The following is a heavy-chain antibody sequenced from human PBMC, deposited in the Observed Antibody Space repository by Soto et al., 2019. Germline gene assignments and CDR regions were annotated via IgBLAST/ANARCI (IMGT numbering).Heavy chain of an antibody. CDR1: GGSISSGDYY. CDR3: ARDAAYSSSWYGWFDP. D-gene: IGHD6-13*01. CDR2: IYYSGST. J-gene: IGHJ5*02. Sequence: KTSETLSLTCTVSGGSISSGDYYWSWIRQPPGKGLEWIGYIYYSGSTNYNPSLKSRVTISVDTSKNRFSLKLSSVTAADTAVYYCARDAAYSSSWYGWFDPWGQGTLVTVSS. V-gene: IGHV4-30-4*02.